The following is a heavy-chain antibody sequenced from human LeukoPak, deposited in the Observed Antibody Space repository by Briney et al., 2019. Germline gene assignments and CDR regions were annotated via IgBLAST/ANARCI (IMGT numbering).Heavy chain of an antibody. CDR2: IKRDGSEE. V-gene: IGHV3-7*01. CDR1: GFSFSSFW. J-gene: IGHJ4*02. Sequence: GGSLRLSCAASGFSFSSFWMSWVRQAAGKGLEWVATIKRDGSEEYYLDSVKGRFTISRDNAKNSVYLQMNSLRGEDTAVYYCARECVVGATGDCKWGQGTLVTVSS. CDR3: ARECVVGATGDCK. D-gene: IGHD7-27*01.